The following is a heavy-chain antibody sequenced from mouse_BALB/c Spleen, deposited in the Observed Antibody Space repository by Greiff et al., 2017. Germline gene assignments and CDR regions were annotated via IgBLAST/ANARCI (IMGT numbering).Heavy chain of an antibody. Sequence: QVQLKQSGAELARPGASVKLSCKASGYTFTSYWMQWVKQRPGQGLEWIGAIYPGDGDTRYTQKFKGKATLTADKSSSTAYMQLSSLASEDSAVYYCARGDVGYWGQGTTLTVSS. V-gene: IGHV1-87*01. D-gene: IGHD3-3*01. CDR1: GYTFTSYW. CDR3: ARGDVGY. J-gene: IGHJ2*01. CDR2: IYPGDGDT.